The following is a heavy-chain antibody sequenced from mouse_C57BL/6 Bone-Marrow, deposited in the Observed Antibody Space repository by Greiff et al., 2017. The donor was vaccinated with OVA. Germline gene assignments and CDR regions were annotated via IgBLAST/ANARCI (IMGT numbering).Heavy chain of an antibody. CDR1: GFNITDYY. D-gene: IGHD2-2*01. CDR2: IDPEDGET. J-gene: IGHJ2*01. CDR3: ARGGYNVYFDY. Sequence: EVQLQQSGAELVKPGASVKLSCTASGFNITDYYMHWVKQRTEQGLEWIGRIDPEDGETKYAPKFQGKATITADTSSTTAYLQLSSLTSEDAAVDYYARGGYNVYFDYWGQGTTLTVSS. V-gene: IGHV14-2*01.